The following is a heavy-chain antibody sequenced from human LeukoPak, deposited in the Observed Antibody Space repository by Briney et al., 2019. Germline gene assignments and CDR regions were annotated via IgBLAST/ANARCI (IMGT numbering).Heavy chain of an antibody. V-gene: IGHV3-30*02. CDR3: AKDSTLGEWLYYYYYYMDV. Sequence: GRSLRLSCTASGFTFSTFGMHWVRQAPGSGLEWVAFIREDGTITYYGDSVRGRFSISRDNSKNTVYLQMNSLRAEDTAVYYCAKDSTLGEWLYYYYYYMDVWGKGTTVTVSS. CDR2: IREDGTIT. D-gene: IGHD3-16*01. J-gene: IGHJ6*03. CDR1: GFTFSTFG.